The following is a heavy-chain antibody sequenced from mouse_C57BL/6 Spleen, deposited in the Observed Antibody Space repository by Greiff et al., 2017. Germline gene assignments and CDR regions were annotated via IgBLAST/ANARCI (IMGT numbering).Heavy chain of an antibody. J-gene: IGHJ1*03. V-gene: IGHV1-62-2*01. CDR1: GYTFTEYT. CDR2: FYPGSGSI. Sequence: VQLQQSGAELVKPGASVKLSCKASGYTFTEYTIHWVKQRSGQGLEWIGWFYPGSGSIKYNEKFKGKATLTADTSSSTVYMELSRLTSEAAAVYCCTRHEKLYWYFDVWGTGTTVTVSS. CDR3: TRHEKLYWYFDV.